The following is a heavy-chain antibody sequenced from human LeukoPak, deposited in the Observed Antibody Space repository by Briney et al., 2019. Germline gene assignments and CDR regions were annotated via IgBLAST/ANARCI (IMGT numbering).Heavy chain of an antibody. CDR3: ARAGSGRSPDWFDP. D-gene: IGHD1-26*01. V-gene: IGHV3-48*04. J-gene: IGHJ5*02. Sequence: PGGSLRLSCAASGFTFSSYNMNWVRQAPGKGLEWVSYISSSGSTIYYADSVKGRFTISRDNAKNSLCLQMNSLRAEDTAVYYCARAGSGRSPDWFDPWGQGTLVTVSS. CDR2: ISSSGSTI. CDR1: GFTFSSYN.